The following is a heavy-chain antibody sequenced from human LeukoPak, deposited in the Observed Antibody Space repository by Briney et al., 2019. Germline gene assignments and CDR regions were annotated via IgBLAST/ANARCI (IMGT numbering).Heavy chain of an antibody. CDR1: GFTLTNYA. CDR2: VGPSGRT. D-gene: IGHD1-26*01. Sequence: QSGGSLRLSCAASGFTLTNYAMSWVRQAPGKGLAWVSAVGPSGRTYYADSVKGRFIISRDNSNYTLYLQMNSLRVEDTAVYYCAKRGGSYRGFDYWGQGTLVTVSS. CDR3: AKRGGSYRGFDY. J-gene: IGHJ4*02. V-gene: IGHV3-23*01.